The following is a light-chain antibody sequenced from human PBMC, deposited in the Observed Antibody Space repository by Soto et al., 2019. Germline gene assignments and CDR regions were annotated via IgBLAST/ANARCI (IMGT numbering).Light chain of an antibody. CDR1: QSVSSY. J-gene: IGKJ4*01. CDR3: QQRSNWPLT. CDR2: DAS. V-gene: IGKV3-11*01. Sequence: EIVLTQSPATLSLSPGERATLSCRASQSVSSYLAWYQQKPGQAPRLLIFDASNRDTVIPARFSGSGSGTDFTLTISSLESEDFAVYYCQQRSNWPLTFGGGTKVKIK.